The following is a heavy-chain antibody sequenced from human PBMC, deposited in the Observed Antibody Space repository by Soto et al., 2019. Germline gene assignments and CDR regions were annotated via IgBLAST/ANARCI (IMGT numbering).Heavy chain of an antibody. Sequence: ASETLSLTCVVSGYSFNSVHFWGWIRQPPGKGLQWIGSLSQNGGTYRNPSLRSRVTLSVDTSKNQFSLKLTSVTAADAAVYYCAAATLPGAWFYGMDVWGQGSTVTVSS. D-gene: IGHD2-21*02. CDR2: LSQNGGT. J-gene: IGHJ6*02. CDR3: AAATLPGAWFYGMDV. CDR1: GYSFNSVHF. V-gene: IGHV4-38-2*01.